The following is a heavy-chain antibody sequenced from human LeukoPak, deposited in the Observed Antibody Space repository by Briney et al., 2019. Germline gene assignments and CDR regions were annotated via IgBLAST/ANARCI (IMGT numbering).Heavy chain of an antibody. CDR3: ARGTGDVVPAAPPDY. J-gene: IGHJ4*02. Sequence: ASVKVSCKASGYTFTSYDINWVRQAPGQGLEWMGWMNPNSGNTGYAQKFQGRVTMTRNTSISTAYMELSSLRSEDTAVYYCARGTGDVVPAAPPDYWGQGTLVTVSS. D-gene: IGHD2-2*01. CDR1: GYTFTSYD. CDR2: MNPNSGNT. V-gene: IGHV1-8*01.